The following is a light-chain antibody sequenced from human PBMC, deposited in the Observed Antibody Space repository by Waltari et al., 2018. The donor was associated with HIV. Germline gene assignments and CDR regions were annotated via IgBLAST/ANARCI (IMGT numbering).Light chain of an antibody. CDR3: QHYNTSSPWT. Sequence: DIQMTQSPSTLSTSVGDRITITCRASQNIDTWLAWYQQKAGKAPKLLVYKASSLDSGVPTRFSGSGSGTEFTLTISSLQPDDYATYYCQHYNTSSPWTFGQGTRVDI. V-gene: IGKV1-5*03. J-gene: IGKJ1*01. CDR2: KAS. CDR1: QNIDTW.